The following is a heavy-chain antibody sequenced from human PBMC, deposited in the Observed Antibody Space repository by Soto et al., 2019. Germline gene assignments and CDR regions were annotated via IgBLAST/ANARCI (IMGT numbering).Heavy chain of an antibody. CDR1: GFTFSSYA. J-gene: IGHJ6*02. CDR2: ISSNGVST. CDR3: ARGPVPHYYYYYYGMDV. Sequence: GGSLRLSCAAPGFTFSSYAMHWVRQAPGKGLEYVSAISSNGVSTYYANSVKGRFTISRDNSKNTLYLQMGSLRAEDMAVYYCARGPVPHYYYYYYGMDVWGQGTTVTVSS. V-gene: IGHV3-64*01.